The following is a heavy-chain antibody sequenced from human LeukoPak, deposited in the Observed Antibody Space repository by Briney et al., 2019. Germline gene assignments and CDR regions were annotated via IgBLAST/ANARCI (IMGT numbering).Heavy chain of an antibody. Sequence: GESLKISFKGSGYSFTSYWIGWVRPMPGKGLEWMGIIYPGDSDTRYSPSFQGQVTISDDKSISTAYLQWSSLKASDPALYYWARHLRSSRHSGFDYWGQGTLVTVSS. D-gene: IGHD3-10*01. CDR1: GYSFTSYW. V-gene: IGHV5-51*01. CDR3: ARHLRSSRHSGFDY. J-gene: IGHJ4*02. CDR2: IYPGDSDT.